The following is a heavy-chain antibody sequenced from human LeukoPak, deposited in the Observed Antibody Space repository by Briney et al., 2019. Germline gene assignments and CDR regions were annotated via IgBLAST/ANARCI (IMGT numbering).Heavy chain of an antibody. J-gene: IGHJ4*02. CDR1: GFTFSSYW. Sequence: PGGSLRLSCAASGFTFSSYWMSWVRQAPGKGPEWVANINKDGSEKYYVDSLKGRFTISRDNSKNTLYLQMNSLRAEDTAVYYCARDRYCSGGSCYSDFDYWGQGTLVTVSS. CDR3: ARDRYCSGGSCYSDFDY. V-gene: IGHV3-7*01. D-gene: IGHD2-15*01. CDR2: INKDGSEK.